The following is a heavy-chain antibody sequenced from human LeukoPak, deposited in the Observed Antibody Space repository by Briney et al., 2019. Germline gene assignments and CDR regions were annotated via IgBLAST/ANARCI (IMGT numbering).Heavy chain of an antibody. D-gene: IGHD6-19*01. J-gene: IGHJ4*02. V-gene: IGHV3-66*01. CDR2: IYSGGST. Sequence: GGSLRLSCAASGFTVSSNYMTWVRQVPGKGLEWVSVIYSGGSTSYADSVEGRFTISRDNSKNTLYLQMNSLRAEDTAVYYCATSYSSGLAVYWGQGTLVTVSS. CDR3: ATSYSSGLAVY. CDR1: GFTVSSNY.